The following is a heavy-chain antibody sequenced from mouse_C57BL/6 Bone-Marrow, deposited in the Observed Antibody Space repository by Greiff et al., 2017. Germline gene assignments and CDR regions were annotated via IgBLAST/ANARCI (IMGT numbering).Heavy chain of an antibody. CDR3: ARDRWLLRFGY. CDR2: ISDGGSYT. D-gene: IGHD2-3*01. V-gene: IGHV5-4*01. CDR1: GFTFSSYA. Sequence: EVKLVESGGGLVKPGGSLKLSCAASGFTFSSYAMSWVRQTPEKRLEWVATISDGGSYTYYPDNVKGRFTISRDNAKNNLYLQMSHLKSEDTAMYYCARDRWLLRFGYWGQGTTLTVSS. J-gene: IGHJ2*01.